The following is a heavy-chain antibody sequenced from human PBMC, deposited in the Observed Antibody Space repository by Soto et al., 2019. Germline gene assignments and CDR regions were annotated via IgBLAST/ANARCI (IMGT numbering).Heavy chain of an antibody. J-gene: IGHJ4*02. CDR1: GFTFSSYA. D-gene: IGHD6-13*01. CDR3: ARDLLRIAEDFDY. Sequence: GGSLRLSCAASGFTFSSYAMHWVRQAPGKGLEWVAVISYDGSNKYYADSVKGRFTISRDNSKNTLYLQMNSLRAEDTAVYYCARDLLRIAEDFDYWGQGTLVTVSS. V-gene: IGHV3-30-3*01. CDR2: ISYDGSNK.